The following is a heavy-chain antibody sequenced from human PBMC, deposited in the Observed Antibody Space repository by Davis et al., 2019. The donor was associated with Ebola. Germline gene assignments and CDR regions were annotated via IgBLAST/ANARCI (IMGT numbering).Heavy chain of an antibody. CDR2: IYHSGTT. J-gene: IGHJ5*02. CDR1: GDSVRRTGYY. D-gene: IGHD6-19*01. CDR3: ARHRDTSGWYGWFDP. V-gene: IGHV4-39*01. Sequence: PSETLPLTCNVSGDSVRRTGYYWDWIRQPPGKGLEWIGSIYHSGTTYFNPSLKSRATISVDTPKNQFSLKLRTVTGADTAVYYCARHRDTSGWYGWFDPWGHGTLVSVSS.